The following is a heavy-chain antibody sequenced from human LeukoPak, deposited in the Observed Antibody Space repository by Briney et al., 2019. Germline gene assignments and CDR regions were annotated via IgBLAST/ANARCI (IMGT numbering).Heavy chain of an antibody. V-gene: IGHV4-59*01. CDR2: IYYSGGT. Sequence: TSETLCLTCTVSGGSISSYSWSWIRQPPGKGLEWIGYIYYSGGTSYNPSLKSRVTISVDTSKNQFSLNLNSVTAADTAVYYCAGESYYYDSTGKLHYYYDYWGQGTPVTVSS. CDR1: GGSISSYS. J-gene: IGHJ4*02. CDR3: AGESYYYDSTGKLHYYYDY. D-gene: IGHD3-22*01.